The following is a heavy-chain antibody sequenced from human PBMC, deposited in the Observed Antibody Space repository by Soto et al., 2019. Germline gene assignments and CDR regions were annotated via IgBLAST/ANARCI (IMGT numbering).Heavy chain of an antibody. CDR3: ARDQADIVVGTTLYYDYGMDV. CDR1: GFTFSSYS. Sequence: EVQLVESGGGLVQPGGSLRLSCVASGFTFSSYSMNWVRQAPGKGLEWVSYISSTSSTIYYADSVKGRFTISRDNAKNSLYLQMNSLRAEDTAVYYCARDQADIVVGTTLYYDYGMDVWGQGTTVTVSS. D-gene: IGHD3-22*01. J-gene: IGHJ6*01. CDR2: ISSTSSTI. V-gene: IGHV3-48*01.